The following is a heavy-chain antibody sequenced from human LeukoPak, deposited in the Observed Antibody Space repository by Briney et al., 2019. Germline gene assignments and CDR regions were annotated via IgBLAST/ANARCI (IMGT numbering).Heavy chain of an antibody. CDR2: IKVSGGRT. CDR3: AREPPESYYFDN. Sequence: ASVKVSYKASGYTFSGFYVHWVRQAPGQGLEWMGIIKVSGGRTEYAQKFQGRVTVTKDMSTSTVYMELNNLRSEDTAVYYCAREPPESYYFDNWGQGTLVTVSS. CDR1: GYTFSGFY. J-gene: IGHJ4*02. V-gene: IGHV1-46*01.